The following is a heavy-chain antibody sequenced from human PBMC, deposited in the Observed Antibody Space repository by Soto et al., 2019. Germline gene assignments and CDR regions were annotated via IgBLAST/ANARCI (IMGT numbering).Heavy chain of an antibody. J-gene: IGHJ4*02. CDR1: GGSISSSSYY. CDR3: ASSGTTSFDY. Sequence: QLQLQESGPGLVKPSETLSLTCTVSGGSISSSSYYWGWIRQPPGKGLEWIGSIYYSGSTYYNPSLKSRVSISVDTSKNQFSLKLSSVTAADTAVYYCASSGTTSFDYWGQGTLVTVSS. CDR2: IYYSGST. D-gene: IGHD1-26*01. V-gene: IGHV4-39*01.